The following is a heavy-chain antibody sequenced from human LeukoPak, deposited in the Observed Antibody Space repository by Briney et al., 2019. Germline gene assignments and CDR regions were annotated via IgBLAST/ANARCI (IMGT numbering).Heavy chain of an antibody. Sequence: GGSLRLSCAASGFTFSNYYMSWVRQAPGRGLEWVANIKQDGSEKYYVDSVKGRFTISRDNAKESLYLQMSSLRPDDTAIYYCARENSGIAATDIDYWGQGTLVTVSS. D-gene: IGHD6-13*01. V-gene: IGHV3-7*01. J-gene: IGHJ4*02. CDR1: GFTFSNYY. CDR3: ARENSGIAATDIDY. CDR2: IKQDGSEK.